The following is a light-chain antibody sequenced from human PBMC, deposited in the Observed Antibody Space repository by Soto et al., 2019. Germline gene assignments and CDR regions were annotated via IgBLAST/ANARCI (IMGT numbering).Light chain of an antibody. Sequence: QSVLTQPASVSGSPGQSITISCTGTSSDVGSYNLVSWYQQHPGKAPKLIIYEDNKRPSGVSNRFSGSKSGNTASLTISGLQAEDEADYYCSSYTSSSSYVFGTGTKVTVL. V-gene: IGLV2-23*01. J-gene: IGLJ1*01. CDR1: SSDVGSYNL. CDR3: SSYTSSSSYV. CDR2: EDN.